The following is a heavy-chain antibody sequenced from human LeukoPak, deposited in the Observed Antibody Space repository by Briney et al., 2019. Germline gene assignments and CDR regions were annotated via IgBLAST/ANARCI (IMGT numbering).Heavy chain of an antibody. J-gene: IGHJ4*02. Sequence: ETLSLTCAVYGGSFSGYYWSWVRQAPGKGLEWVANIKQDGSEKYYVDSVKGRFTISRDNAKNSLYLQMNSLRAEDTAVYYCARDVTMIVVVAHFDYWGQGTLVTVSS. CDR3: ARDVTMIVVVAHFDY. V-gene: IGHV3-7*01. D-gene: IGHD3-22*01. CDR2: IKQDGSEK. CDR1: GGSFSGYY.